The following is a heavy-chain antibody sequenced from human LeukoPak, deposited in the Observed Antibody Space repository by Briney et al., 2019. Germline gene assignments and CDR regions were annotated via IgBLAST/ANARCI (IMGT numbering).Heavy chain of an antibody. CDR2: IYHSGST. CDR3: ARKGLSPPPGPQPDTRRTAFDS. Sequence: SETLSLTCVVSGGSIVSDIWWSWVRQPPGKGLQRVGEIYHSGSTNYNPSLKSRVTVSVDKSKNQFSLMLTSVTAADTAVYYCARKGLSPPPGPQPDTRRTAFDSWGQGTMVTVSS. V-gene: IGHV4-4*02. D-gene: IGHD1-1*01. CDR1: GGSIVSDIW. J-gene: IGHJ3*01.